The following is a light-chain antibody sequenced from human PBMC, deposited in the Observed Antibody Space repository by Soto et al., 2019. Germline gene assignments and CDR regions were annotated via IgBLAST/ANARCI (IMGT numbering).Light chain of an antibody. V-gene: IGKV3-15*01. Sequence: EIMMTQSPATLSVSPGERATFSCRASQSVRSYLAWYQQKPGQAPRLLISGASTRATGVPARFSGSGSGTEFTLTISSLQSEDFAVYYCQQYNDWTSITVGQGARLEIK. CDR2: GAS. CDR1: QSVRSY. J-gene: IGKJ5*01. CDR3: QQYNDWTSIT.